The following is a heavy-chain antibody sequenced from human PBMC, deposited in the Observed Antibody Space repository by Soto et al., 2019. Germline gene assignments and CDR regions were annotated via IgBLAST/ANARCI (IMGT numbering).Heavy chain of an antibody. CDR2: IYWDDDK. CDR1: GFSLSTSGVG. CDR3: AHVTGLDYDFWSGSSPNYYYYYMDA. D-gene: IGHD3-3*01. V-gene: IGHV2-5*02. Sequence: SGPTLVNPTQTLTLTCTFSGFSLSTSGVGVGWIRQPPGKALEWLALIYWDDDKRYSPSLKSRLTITKDTSKNQVVLTMTNMGPVDTATYYCAHVTGLDYDFWSGSSPNYYYYYMDAWGKGTTVTVSS. J-gene: IGHJ6*03.